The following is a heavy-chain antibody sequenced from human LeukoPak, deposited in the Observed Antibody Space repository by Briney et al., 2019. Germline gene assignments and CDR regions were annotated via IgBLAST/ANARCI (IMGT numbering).Heavy chain of an antibody. V-gene: IGHV4-4*02. D-gene: IGHD4-17*01. Sequence: SETLSLTCAVANESVSRGSYSWSWVRQAPGKGLEWIGEIYHSGSTNYNPSLKSRVTISVDKSQNQFSLKVKSVTAADTAVYYCARKEYGDPSRAFHIWGQGTVVTVSS. CDR1: NESVSRGSYS. J-gene: IGHJ3*02. CDR2: IYHSGST. CDR3: ARKEYGDPSRAFHI.